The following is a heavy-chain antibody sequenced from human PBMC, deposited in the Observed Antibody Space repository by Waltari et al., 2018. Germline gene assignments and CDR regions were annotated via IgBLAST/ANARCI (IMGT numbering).Heavy chain of an antibody. D-gene: IGHD3-3*02. CDR3: ARDLSPPNWFDP. CDR2: IYTGGGT. CDR1: GDSISSGSHH. Sequence: QLQLQESGPGLVKPSQTLSLTCTVSGDSISSGSHHGSWIRQPAGKGLEWIGRIYTGGGTTYTPSLKSRVTMSIDTSWNHFSLKLSSVTAADTAVYYCARDLSPPNWFDPWGQGTLVTVSS. J-gene: IGHJ5*02. V-gene: IGHV4-61*02.